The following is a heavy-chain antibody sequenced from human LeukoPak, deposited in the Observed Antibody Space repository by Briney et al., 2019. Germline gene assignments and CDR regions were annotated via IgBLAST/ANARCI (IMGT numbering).Heavy chain of an antibody. V-gene: IGHV5-51*01. J-gene: IGHJ5*02. CDR1: GYSFTSYW. CDR3: ARGVGYSSSWYDLGFDP. D-gene: IGHD6-13*01. CDR2: IYPGDSDT. Sequence: GESLKISCKGSGYSFTSYWIGWVRQMPGKGLEWMGIIYPGDSDTRYSPSFQGQVTISADTSISTAYLQWSSLKASDTAMYYCARGVGYSSSWYDLGFDPWGQGTLVTVSS.